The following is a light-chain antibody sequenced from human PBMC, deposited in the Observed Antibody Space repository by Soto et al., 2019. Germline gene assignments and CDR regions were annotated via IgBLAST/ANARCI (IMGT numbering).Light chain of an antibody. J-gene: IGKJ5*01. V-gene: IGKV1-9*01. CDR3: QQLNSYPLT. CDR2: AAS. CDR1: QGISSY. Sequence: NRKTLSPSALSATERDRVTITCRASQGISSYLAWYQQKPGKAPKLLIYAASTLQSGVPSRFSGSGSGTDFTLTISSLQPEDFATYYCQQLNSYPLTFGQGRLLEVK.